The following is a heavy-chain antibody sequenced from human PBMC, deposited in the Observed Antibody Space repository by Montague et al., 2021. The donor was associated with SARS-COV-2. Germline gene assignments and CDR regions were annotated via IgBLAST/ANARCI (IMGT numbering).Heavy chain of an antibody. Sequence: SETLSLTCAVSGGPITSYYWNWIRQPPGKGLEYIGYIYHSGSTTYNPSLKSRVYISVDTSKNQFSLTLRSVTAADTAVYYCAGGLENYGAGCHHFDAWGQGTLVTVSS. J-gene: IGHJ5*02. CDR2: IYHSGST. D-gene: IGHD3-10*01. CDR3: AGGLENYGAGCHHFDA. V-gene: IGHV4-59*01. CDR1: GGPITSYY.